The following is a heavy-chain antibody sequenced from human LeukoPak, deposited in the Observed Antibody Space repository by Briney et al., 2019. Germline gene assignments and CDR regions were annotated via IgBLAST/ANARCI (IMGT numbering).Heavy chain of an antibody. D-gene: IGHD3-10*01. V-gene: IGHV1-2*02. Sequence: ASVKVSCKASGYTFTSYYMHWVRQAPGQGLEWMGWINPNGGDTNYAHKFQGRVTMTRDTSISTAYMELSSLRSDDTALYYCARDRSLLTMVWFDYWGQGTLVTVSS. CDR1: GYTFTSYY. J-gene: IGHJ4*02. CDR2: INPNGGDT. CDR3: ARDRSLLTMVWFDY.